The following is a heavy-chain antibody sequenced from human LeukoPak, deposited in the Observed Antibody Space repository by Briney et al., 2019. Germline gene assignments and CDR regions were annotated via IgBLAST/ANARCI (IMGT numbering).Heavy chain of an antibody. CDR2: ISGSGGST. CDR1: GFTFSSYG. Sequence: GGSLRLSCAASGFTFSSYGMSWVRQAPGKGLEWVSDISGSGGSTYYADSVKGRVTISRDNSKNTLYLQMNSLRAEDTAVYYCAKEHGGSSWYEDAFDIWGQGTMVTVSS. V-gene: IGHV3-23*01. CDR3: AKEHGGSSWYEDAFDI. D-gene: IGHD6-13*01. J-gene: IGHJ3*02.